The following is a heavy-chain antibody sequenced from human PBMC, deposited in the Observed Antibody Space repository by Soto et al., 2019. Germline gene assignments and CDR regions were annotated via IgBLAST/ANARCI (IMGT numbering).Heavy chain of an antibody. CDR2: IIPIFVTT. V-gene: IGHV1-69*15. J-gene: IGHJ5*02. CDR1: GGTFSNYA. D-gene: IGHD5-12*01. CDR3: AKEGGADGYFGNWLDP. Sequence: QVHLVQSGAEVKKPGSSVNVSCKASGGTFSNYAITWVRQAPGQGLECVGRIIPIFVTTNVAQKFQVRFTITADESTTTAYRELGGLRSDDTAVYYCAKEGGADGYFGNWLDPWGQGTLVTVSS.